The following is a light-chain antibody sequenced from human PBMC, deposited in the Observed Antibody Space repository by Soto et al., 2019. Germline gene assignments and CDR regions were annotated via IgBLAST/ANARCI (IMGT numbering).Light chain of an antibody. CDR2: GAS. CDR3: QQYDDWPLT. V-gene: IGKV3D-15*01. Sequence: EIVLTQSPATLSVSPGERATLSCRASQSVSSYLAWYQQKPGQAPRLLIFGASIRVTGIPDRFIGSGSGTEFTLTISSLQSEDFAVYYCQQYDDWPLTFGQGTRLEIK. J-gene: IGKJ5*01. CDR1: QSVSSY.